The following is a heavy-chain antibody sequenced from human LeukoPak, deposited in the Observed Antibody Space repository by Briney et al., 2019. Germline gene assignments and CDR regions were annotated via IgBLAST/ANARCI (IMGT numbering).Heavy chain of an antibody. CDR3: ARGRYSGYDFHDY. CDR1: GFTFSSYA. CDR2: ISYDGSNK. D-gene: IGHD5-12*01. Sequence: GRSLRLSCAASGFTFSSYAMHWVRQAPGKGLEWVVVISYDGSNKYYADSVKGRFTISRDNSKNTLYLQMNSLRAEDTAVYYCARGRYSGYDFHDYWGQRTLVTLSS. J-gene: IGHJ4*02. V-gene: IGHV3-30*04.